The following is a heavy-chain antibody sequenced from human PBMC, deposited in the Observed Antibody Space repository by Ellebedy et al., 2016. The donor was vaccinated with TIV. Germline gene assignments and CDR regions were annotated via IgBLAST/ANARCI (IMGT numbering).Heavy chain of an antibody. V-gene: IGHV3-30*18. D-gene: IGHD4-17*01. CDR2: ISYNGHEK. Sequence: PGGSLRLSCAASAFTFSDYAMHWVRQAPGKGLEWVATISYNGHEKHFGDSVKGRFTISRDNSKNMVYLQANSLGAADTAVYYCAKDWAIRGSDHHYVVDVWGQGTTVTVSS. CDR3: AKDWAIRGSDHHYVVDV. CDR1: AFTFSDYA. J-gene: IGHJ6*02.